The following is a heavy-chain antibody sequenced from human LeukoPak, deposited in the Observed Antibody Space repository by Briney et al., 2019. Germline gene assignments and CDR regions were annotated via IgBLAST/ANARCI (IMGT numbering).Heavy chain of an antibody. J-gene: IGHJ6*02. D-gene: IGHD2-2*01. CDR2: ISYDGSNK. V-gene: IGHV3-30-3*01. CDR1: GFTFSSYA. CDR3: AREWEDIVVVPAAPNYYYYYGMDV. Sequence: PGRSLRLSCAASGFTFSSYAMHWVRQAPGKGLEWVAVISYDGSNKYYADSVKGRFNISRDNSKNTLYLQMNSLRAEDTAVYYCAREWEDIVVVPAAPNYYYYYGMDVWGQGTTVTVSS.